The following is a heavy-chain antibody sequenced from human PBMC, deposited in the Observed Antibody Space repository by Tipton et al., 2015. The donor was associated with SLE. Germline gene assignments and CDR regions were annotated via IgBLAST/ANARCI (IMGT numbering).Heavy chain of an antibody. CDR1: GGSISSSSYY. CDR3: ARERKYVVRFRELVAPDL. D-gene: IGHD1-26*01. Sequence: TLSLTCTVSGGSISSSSYYWGWIRQPPGKGLEWIGSIYYSGSTYYNPSLKSRVTISVDTSKNQFSLKLSSVTAADTAVYYCARERKYVVRFRELVAPDLWGQGTAITVSS. CDR2: IYYSGST. J-gene: IGHJ3*01. V-gene: IGHV4-39*07.